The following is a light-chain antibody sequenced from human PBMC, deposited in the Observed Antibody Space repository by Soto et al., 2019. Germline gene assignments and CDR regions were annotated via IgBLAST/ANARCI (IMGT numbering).Light chain of an antibody. Sequence: QSVLTQPPSASGTPGPRVTISCSGSSSNIKTNTVNWYQQLPGRAPKVLIFDNNLRPSGVPDRIAGSKSGTSASLTISGLQSEDEADYYCATWDDSLNGWVFGGGTKLTVL. V-gene: IGLV1-44*01. CDR1: SSNIKTNT. CDR3: ATWDDSLNGWV. CDR2: DNN. J-gene: IGLJ3*02.